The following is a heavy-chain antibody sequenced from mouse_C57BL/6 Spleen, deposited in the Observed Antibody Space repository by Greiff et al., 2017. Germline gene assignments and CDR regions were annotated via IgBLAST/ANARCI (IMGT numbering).Heavy chain of an antibody. D-gene: IGHD1-1*01. CDR1: GFTFSDYG. CDR2: ISSGSSTI. CDR3: AKKLLGVYAMDY. J-gene: IGHJ4*01. Sequence: EVQLVESGGGLVKPGGSLKLSCAASGFTFSDYGMHWVRQAPEKGLEWVAYISSGSSTIYYADTVKGRFTISRDNAKNTLFLQMTSLRSEDTAMYYCAKKLLGVYAMDYWGQGASVTVAS. V-gene: IGHV5-17*01.